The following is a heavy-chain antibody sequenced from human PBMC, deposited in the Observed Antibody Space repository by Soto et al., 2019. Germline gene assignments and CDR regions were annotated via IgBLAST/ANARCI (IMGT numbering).Heavy chain of an antibody. CDR2: ISGSGSGT. CDR1: GFAFRNYD. CDR3: ANRDTSMVTRYYYGMDV. D-gene: IGHD5-18*01. J-gene: IGHJ6*02. V-gene: IGHV3-23*01. Sequence: GGSLRLSCVASGFAFRNYDMSWVRQAPGKGLEWVSAISGSGSGTYYADSVKGRFTISRDNPKNTLYLQMNSLRAEDTAVYYCANRDTSMVTRYYYGMDVWGQGTTVTVSS.